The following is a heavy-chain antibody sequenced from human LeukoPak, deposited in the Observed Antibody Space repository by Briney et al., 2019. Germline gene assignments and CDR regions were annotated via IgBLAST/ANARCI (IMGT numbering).Heavy chain of an antibody. V-gene: IGHV1-2*02. J-gene: IGHJ4*02. CDR3: ARVNDYGSGRWGDY. Sequence: ASVKVSCKASGYTFTGYYIHWVRQAPGQGLEWMGWINPDSGGTNYAQKFQGRVTMTRDTYITTAYMELSRLRSDDTAVYYCARVNDYGSGRWGDYWGQGTLVTVSS. CDR2: INPDSGGT. D-gene: IGHD3-10*01. CDR1: GYTFTGYY.